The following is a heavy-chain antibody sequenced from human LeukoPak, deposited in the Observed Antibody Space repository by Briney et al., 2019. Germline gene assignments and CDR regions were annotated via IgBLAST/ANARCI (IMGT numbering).Heavy chain of an antibody. J-gene: IGHJ4*02. D-gene: IGHD3-3*01. Sequence: GSLRLSCAASGFTFSSYWMHWVRQAPGKGLVWVSRINSDGSSTSYADSVKGRFTISRDNAKNTLYLQMNSLRAEDTAVYYCARARYYDFWGGYLFDYWGQGTLVTVPS. V-gene: IGHV3-74*01. CDR3: ARARYYDFWGGYLFDY. CDR2: INSDGSST. CDR1: GFTFSSYW.